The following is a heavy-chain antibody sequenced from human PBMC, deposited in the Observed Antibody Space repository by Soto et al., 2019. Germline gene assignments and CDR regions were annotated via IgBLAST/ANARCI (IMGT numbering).Heavy chain of an antibody. CDR2: ITSTADTYAT. J-gene: IGHJ3*02. CDR3: TGSMSFAFDI. V-gene: IGHV3-73*01. CDR1: GFSLRDSV. Sequence: EVQLVESGGGLVQPGGSLRLSCEASGFSLRDSVIHWVRHVSGKGLEWVGRITSTADTYATAYTASVKGRFTVSRDDSKNTAYLQMNSLKTEDTAVYYCTGSMSFAFDIWGQGTMVHVSP.